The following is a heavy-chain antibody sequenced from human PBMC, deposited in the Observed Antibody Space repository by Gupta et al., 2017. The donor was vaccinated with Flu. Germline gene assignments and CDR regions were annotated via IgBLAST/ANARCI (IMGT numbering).Heavy chain of an antibody. Sequence: EVQLVESGGGLEQPGGSLRFSCVASGFTFSGYDMSWVRQAPGKGLEWVSFISSSGVPYYTDSVKGRFTISRDNAKNSVYLQMDSLRAEDTAFYYCARGHWDSWGQGTLVTVSS. CDR3: ARGHWDS. CDR1: GFTFSGYD. J-gene: IGHJ4*02. CDR2: ISSSGVP. V-gene: IGHV3-48*03.